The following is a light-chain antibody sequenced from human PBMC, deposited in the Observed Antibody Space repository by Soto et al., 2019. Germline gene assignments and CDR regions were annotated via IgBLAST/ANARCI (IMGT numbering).Light chain of an antibody. CDR3: QQYDNLPPFT. V-gene: IGKV1-33*01. CDR1: QDIRTS. CDR2: GAS. Sequence: DIQMTQSPSSLSASVGARVSITCQASQDIRTSLSWIQQKPGRAPKLLIYGASYLETGVPSRFRGSGSGTDFSFTISSLQPEDIATYYCQQYDNLPPFTFGPGTKVDIK. J-gene: IGKJ3*01.